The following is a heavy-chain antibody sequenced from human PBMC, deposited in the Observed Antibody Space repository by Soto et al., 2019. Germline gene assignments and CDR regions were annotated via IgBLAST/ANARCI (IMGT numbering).Heavy chain of an antibody. CDR1: GYTFTSYC. CDR3: AIEGGSGTYGLDY. CDR2: ISVYNGNT. V-gene: IGHV1-18*01. Sequence: ASVKVSCKASGYTFTSYCITWVRQAPGQGLEWMGWISVYNGNTNYSQKFPGRVTITRDTSASTGYMELSSLRSEDTAVYYCAIEGGSGTYGLDYWGQGTLVTVSS. J-gene: IGHJ4*02. D-gene: IGHD3-10*01.